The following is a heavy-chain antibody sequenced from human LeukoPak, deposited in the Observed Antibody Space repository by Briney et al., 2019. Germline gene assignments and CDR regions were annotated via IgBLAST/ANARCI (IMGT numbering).Heavy chain of an antibody. CDR1: GGSINSNNYY. Sequence: SETLSLTCAVSGGSINSNNYYRGWIRQPPGKGLEWIGIIYYTGSTNYRSSLESRVTMSVDTSTNQFSLKLNSLTAADTAVYYCARLKIVLVGTATRKDAFDIWGQGTMVTVSS. CDR3: ARLKIVLVGTATRKDAFDI. D-gene: IGHD2-15*01. J-gene: IGHJ3*02. V-gene: IGHV4-39*01. CDR2: IYYTGST.